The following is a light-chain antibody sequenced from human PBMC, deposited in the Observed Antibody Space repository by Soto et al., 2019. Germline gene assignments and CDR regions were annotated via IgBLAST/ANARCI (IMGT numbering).Light chain of an antibody. CDR1: QDIRND. CDR3: LQDYNRPYT. Sequence: AIQMTQSPSSLSASVGDRVTITCRASQDIRNDLGWYQQRPGKPPKVLIYAASNLQSGVPPRFSRSGSGTDFALTITSLQPEDFAPYYCLQDYNRPYTFGQGTKLEF. CDR2: AAS. V-gene: IGKV1-6*01. J-gene: IGKJ2*01.